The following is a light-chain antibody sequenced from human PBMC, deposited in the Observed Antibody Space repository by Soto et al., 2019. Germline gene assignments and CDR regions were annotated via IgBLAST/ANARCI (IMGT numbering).Light chain of an antibody. J-gene: IGLJ1*01. V-gene: IGLV2-23*01. Sequence: QSVLTQPASVSGSPGQSLTISCTGTSSDVGSYNLVSWYQQHPGKAPKLMIYEGSKRPSGVSNRFSGSKSGNTASLTISGLQADDEADYYCCSYAGSSPYVFGTGTKFTVL. CDR2: EGS. CDR3: CSYAGSSPYV. CDR1: SSDVGSYNL.